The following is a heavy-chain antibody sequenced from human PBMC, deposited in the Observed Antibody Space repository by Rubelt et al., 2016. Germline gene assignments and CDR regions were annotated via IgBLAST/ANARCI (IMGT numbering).Heavy chain of an antibody. V-gene: IGHV1-18*01. Sequence: QVQLVQSGAEVKKPGASVKVSCKASGYTFTSYGISWVRQAPGQGLEWMGWISAYNGKTNYAQKLTGRGTMTTDTSTSTGATELRSLRSDDTAVYYCARDLPPFRRYNWNFPLDYWGQGTLVTVSS. J-gene: IGHJ4*02. CDR1: GYTFTSYG. D-gene: IGHD1-7*01. CDR2: ISAYNGKT. CDR3: ARDLPPFRRYNWNFPLDY.